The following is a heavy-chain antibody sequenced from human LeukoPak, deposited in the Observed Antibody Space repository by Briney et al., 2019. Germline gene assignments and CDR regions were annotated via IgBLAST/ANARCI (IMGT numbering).Heavy chain of an antibody. CDR1: GGSISSGDYY. V-gene: IGHV4-30-4*08. CDR3: ARGTLGYCSGRSCYSGHFDY. Sequence: SQTLSLTCTVSGGSISSGDYYWSWIRQPPGKGLEWIGYSYYSGSTYSNPSLKSRVTISVDTSKNQFSLKLSSVTAADTAVYYCARGTLGYCSGRSCYSGHFDYWGQGTLATVSS. D-gene: IGHD2-15*01. CDR2: SYYSGST. J-gene: IGHJ4*02.